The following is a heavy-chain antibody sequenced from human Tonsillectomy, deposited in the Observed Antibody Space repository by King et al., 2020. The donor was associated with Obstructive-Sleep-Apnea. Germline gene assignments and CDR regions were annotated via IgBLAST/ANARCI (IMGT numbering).Heavy chain of an antibody. V-gene: IGHV4-39*07. CDR2: LYNSGSI. CDR1: GGSISSISDY. D-gene: IGHD6-19*01. Sequence: QLQESGPGLVKPSETLSLTCTVSGGSISSISDYWGWIRQPPGKGLEWIGSLYNSGSIHYNPSLKSRVTISVDTSKNQFSLTLDSVTAADTAVYFCVRGLAVAGTAKIYDWGQGTLVSVSS. J-gene: IGHJ1*01. CDR3: VRGLAVAGTAKIYD.